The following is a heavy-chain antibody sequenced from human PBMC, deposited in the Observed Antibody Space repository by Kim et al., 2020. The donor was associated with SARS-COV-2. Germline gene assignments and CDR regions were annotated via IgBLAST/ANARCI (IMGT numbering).Heavy chain of an antibody. V-gene: IGHV3-23*01. CDR2: ISGSGGST. CDR1: GFTFSSYA. CDR3: ANSPNDDYGDSTSDY. Sequence: GSLRLSCAASGFTFSSYAMSWVRQAPGKGLEWVSAISGSGGSTYYADSVKGRFTISRDNSKNTLYLQMNSLRAEDTAVYYCANSPNDDYGDSTSDYWGQGTLVTVSS. D-gene: IGHD4-17*01. J-gene: IGHJ4*02.